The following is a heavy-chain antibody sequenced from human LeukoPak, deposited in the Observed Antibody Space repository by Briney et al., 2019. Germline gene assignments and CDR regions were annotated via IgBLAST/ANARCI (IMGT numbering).Heavy chain of an antibody. J-gene: IGHJ4*02. Sequence: PGGSLRLSCAASGFTVSGNYMSWVRQAPGKGLDWVSVIYVGGRTYYADSVKGRFTISRDNAKNTLYLQMNSLRAEDTAVYYCARGGDYPFDYWGQGTLVTVSS. CDR1: GFTVSGNY. CDR2: IYVGGRT. V-gene: IGHV3-53*01. D-gene: IGHD4-17*01. CDR3: ARGGDYPFDY.